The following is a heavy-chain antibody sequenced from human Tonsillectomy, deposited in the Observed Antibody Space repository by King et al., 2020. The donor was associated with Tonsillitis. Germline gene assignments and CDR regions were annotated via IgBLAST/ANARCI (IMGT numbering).Heavy chain of an antibody. CDR1: GVTFKNYA. D-gene: IGHD5-24*01. Sequence: QLVQSGAELKKPGSSVKVSCKASGVTFKNYAFNWVRQAPGQGLEWMGGVIPLFGTSHNAQKFQDRVTITADEATNTAYMELSSLGSEDTAVYYCARTPVEMATIPMFDFWGQGTLVTVSS. CDR3: ARTPVEMATIPMFDF. V-gene: IGHV1-69*12. CDR2: VIPLFGTS. J-gene: IGHJ4*02.